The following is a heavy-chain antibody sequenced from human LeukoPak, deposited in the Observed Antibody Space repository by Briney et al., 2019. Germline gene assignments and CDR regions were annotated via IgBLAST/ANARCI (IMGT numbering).Heavy chain of an antibody. CDR2: ISSSSSYI. D-gene: IGHD3-22*01. J-gene: IGHJ6*02. CDR3: ARVYDSSGYYQYYYYGMDV. V-gene: IGHV3-21*01. Sequence: GGSLRLSCAASGFTFSSYSMNWVRQAPGKGLEWVSSISSSSSYIYYADSVKGRFTISRDSAKNSLYLQMNSLRAEDTAVYYCARVYDSSGYYQYYYYGMDVWGQGTTVTVSS. CDR1: GFTFSSYS.